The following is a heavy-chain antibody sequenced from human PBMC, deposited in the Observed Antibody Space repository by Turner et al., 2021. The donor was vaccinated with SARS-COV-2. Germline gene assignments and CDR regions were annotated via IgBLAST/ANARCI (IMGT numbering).Heavy chain of an antibody. Sequence: VQLLESGGGVVHPGGSLRLSCAASRFTFSNYAMTWVRQAPGKGLEWVSTITSSGDATYYADSVKGRITISRDNSKNTLFLQMNSLRAEDTAVYYCARDDPLGGMDVWGQGTTVTVSS. J-gene: IGHJ6*02. CDR2: ITSSGDAT. V-gene: IGHV3-23*01. CDR1: RFTFSNYA. CDR3: ARDDPLGGMDV.